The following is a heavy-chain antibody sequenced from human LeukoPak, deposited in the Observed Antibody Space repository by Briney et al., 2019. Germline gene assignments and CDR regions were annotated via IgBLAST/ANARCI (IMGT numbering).Heavy chain of an antibody. CDR3: ARHHRQWLPPNWFDP. CDR1: GASTSSSDYY. D-gene: IGHD6-19*01. Sequence: PSETLSLTCTVSGASTSSSDYYWGWIRQPPGEGLEWIGSIYYSGNTYYNPSLKSRVTIFVDTSKNQFSLKLSSVTAADTAVYYCARHHRQWLPPNWFDPWGQGTLVTVSS. V-gene: IGHV4-39*01. CDR2: IYYSGNT. J-gene: IGHJ5*02.